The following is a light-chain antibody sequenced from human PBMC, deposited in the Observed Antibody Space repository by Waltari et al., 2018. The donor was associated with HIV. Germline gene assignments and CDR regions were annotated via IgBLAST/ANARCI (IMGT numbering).Light chain of an antibody. Sequence: AIWMTQSPASISASTGDRVIITCRASQDIGNFLAWYQQRPGTAPKLLISDASILQSGVPGRFNGSGSGTDFSLTIGCLQSEDFTTYFCQHYHTFPYAFGQGT. V-gene: IGKV1-8*01. CDR1: QDIGNF. CDR3: QHYHTFPYA. J-gene: IGKJ2*01. CDR2: DAS.